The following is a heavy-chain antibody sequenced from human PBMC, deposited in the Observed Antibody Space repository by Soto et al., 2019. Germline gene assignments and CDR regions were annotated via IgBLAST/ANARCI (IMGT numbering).Heavy chain of an antibody. CDR1: GRSFSGYY. J-gene: IGHJ2*01. Sequence: ASETLSLPCAVYGRSFSGYYWSWIRQPPGKGLEWIGEINHSGSTDYNPSLKSRVTISVDTSKNQFSLKLSSVTAADTAVYYCARVGRFLEWLFALGPRGRFALWGRGTLVTVS. V-gene: IGHV4-34*01. CDR2: INHSGST. CDR3: ARVGRFLEWLFALGPRGRFAL. D-gene: IGHD3-3*01.